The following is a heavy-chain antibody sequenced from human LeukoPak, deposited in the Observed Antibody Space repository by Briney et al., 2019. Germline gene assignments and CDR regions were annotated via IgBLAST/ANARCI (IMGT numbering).Heavy chain of an antibody. J-gene: IGHJ4*02. CDR3: ARDRPLGYCSGGSCYPTFDY. CDR2: IYSGGST. CDR1: GFTVSSNY. V-gene: IGHV3-53*01. D-gene: IGHD2-15*01. Sequence: GGSLRLSCAAPGFTVSSNYMSWVRQAPGKGLEWVSVIYSGGSTSYADSVKGRFTISRDNSKNTLYLQMNSLRAEDTAVYYCARDRPLGYCSGGSCYPTFDYWGQGTLVTVSS.